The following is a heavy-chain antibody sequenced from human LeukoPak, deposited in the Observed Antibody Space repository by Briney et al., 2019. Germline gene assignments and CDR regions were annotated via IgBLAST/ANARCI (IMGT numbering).Heavy chain of an antibody. J-gene: IGHJ4*02. CDR1: GFTFSSYG. V-gene: IGHV3-30*02. CDR2: IRYDGSNK. D-gene: IGHD5-24*01. CDR3: AKWLRVATTYFDY. Sequence: GGSLRLSCAASGFTFSSYGMHWARQAPGKGLEWVAFIRYDGSNKDYADSVKGRFTISRDNSKNTLSLQMNTLRAEDTAEYYCAKWLRVATTYFDYWGQGALVTVSS.